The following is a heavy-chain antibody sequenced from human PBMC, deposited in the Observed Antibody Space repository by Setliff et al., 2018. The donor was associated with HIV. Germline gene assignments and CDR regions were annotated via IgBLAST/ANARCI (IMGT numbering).Heavy chain of an antibody. CDR2: ISSSGSFT. Sequence: LRLSCVVSGFNFSDDYMSWIRQAPGKGLEWVSYISSSGSFTNYADSVKGRFTISRDNAKNSLYLQMNSLRAEDTAVYYCARDGSYISRGYWGQGTLVTVSS. J-gene: IGHJ4*02. CDR3: ARDGSYISRGY. D-gene: IGHD5-18*01. CDR1: GFNFSDDY. V-gene: IGHV3-11*05.